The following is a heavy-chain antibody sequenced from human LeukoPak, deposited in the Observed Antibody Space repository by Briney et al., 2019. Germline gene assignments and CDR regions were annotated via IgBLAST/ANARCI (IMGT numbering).Heavy chain of an antibody. CDR3: ATGIVATTASDY. Sequence: ASVKVSCKSSGYTFTGYYMHWVRQAPGQGLEWMGWINPNSGGTNYAQKFQGRVTMTRDTSISTAYMELSRLRSDDTAVYYCATGIVATTASDYWGQGTLVTVSS. CDR2: INPNSGGT. J-gene: IGHJ4*02. D-gene: IGHD5-12*01. V-gene: IGHV1-2*02. CDR1: GYTFTGYY.